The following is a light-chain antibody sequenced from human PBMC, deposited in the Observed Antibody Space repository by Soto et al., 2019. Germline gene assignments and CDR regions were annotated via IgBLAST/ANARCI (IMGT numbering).Light chain of an antibody. CDR1: QSVSSSY. CDR3: QQYDSSPWT. CDR2: GAS. J-gene: IGKJ1*01. V-gene: IGKV3-20*01. Sequence: EIVLTQSPGTLSLSPGERATLSCRASQSVSSSYLAWYQQKPGQAPRLLIYGASSRATGIPDRFSGSGSGTDFTLTISRLEPEDLAVYYCQQYDSSPWTFGQGTKVEI.